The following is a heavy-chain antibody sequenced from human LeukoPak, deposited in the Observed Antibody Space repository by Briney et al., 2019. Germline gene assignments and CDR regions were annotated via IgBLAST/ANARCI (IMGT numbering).Heavy chain of an antibody. CDR1: GYTFTSYA. D-gene: IGHD3-22*01. Sequence: ASVKVSCKASGYTFTSYAISWVRQAPGQGLEWLGWISAYNGNTHYAQKLQGRLTLTTDTSANTAYMELRSLRSDDTAVDFCVRDDYDSLPYYFDFWGQGTLVTVSS. V-gene: IGHV1-18*01. CDR3: VRDDYDSLPYYFDF. CDR2: ISAYNGNT. J-gene: IGHJ4*02.